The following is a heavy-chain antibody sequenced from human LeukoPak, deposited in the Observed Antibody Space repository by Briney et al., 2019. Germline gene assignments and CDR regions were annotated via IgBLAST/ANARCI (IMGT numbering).Heavy chain of an antibody. CDR1: GDSISSGDYY. CDR2: IYYSGST. CDR3: ARVREATIAPFFDY. D-gene: IGHD6-13*01. Sequence: KAWETLSLTCTVSGDSISSGDYYWTWIRQHPGKGLEWIGCIYYSGSTYYNLSLKSRVIISADTSKNHFSLKLSSVTAADTAVYYCARVREATIAPFFDYWGQGILVTVSS. V-gene: IGHV4-31*03. J-gene: IGHJ4*02.